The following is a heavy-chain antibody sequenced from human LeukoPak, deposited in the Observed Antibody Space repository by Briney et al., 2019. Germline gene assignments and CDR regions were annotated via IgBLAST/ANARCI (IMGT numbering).Heavy chain of an antibody. CDR2: IYYSGST. V-gene: IGHV4-39*07. Sequence: SETLSLTCTVSGGSISSSSYYWGWIRQPPGKGLEWIGSIYYSGSTYYNPSFKSRVSISIDRSRTQFSLKLSSVTAADTAFYYCSRYDSDTGDFDPWGQGTLVTISS. CDR3: SRYDSDTGDFDP. D-gene: IGHD3-10*01. J-gene: IGHJ5*02. CDR1: GGSISSSSYY.